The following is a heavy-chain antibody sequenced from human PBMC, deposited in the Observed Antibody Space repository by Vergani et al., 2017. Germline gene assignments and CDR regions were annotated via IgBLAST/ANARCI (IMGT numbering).Heavy chain of an antibody. CDR2: ISSSGSTI. J-gene: IGHJ3*02. D-gene: IGHD6-6*01. Sequence: EVQLLESGGGLVQPGGSLRLSCAASGFTFSSYEMNWVRQAPGKGLEWVSYISSSGSTIYYAGSVKGRFTISRDNAKNSLYLQMNSLRAEDTAVYYCARHDSSSSLDDAFDIWGQGTMVTVSS. CDR3: ARHDSSSSLDDAFDI. CDR1: GFTFSSYE. V-gene: IGHV3-48*03.